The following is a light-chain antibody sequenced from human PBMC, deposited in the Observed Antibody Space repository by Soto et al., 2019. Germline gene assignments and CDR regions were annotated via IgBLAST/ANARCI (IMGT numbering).Light chain of an antibody. CDR3: QQRTNWPPTWT. CDR1: QSVYTY. CDR2: DAP. Sequence: EIVLTQSPATLSLSPGERATLSCRASQSVYTYLAWYQQKPGQAPRLLIYDAPKKATGIPARFSGSGSGTDFTLTISSLEPEDFAVYYCQQRTNWPPTWTCGQGPKVEIK. V-gene: IGKV3-11*01. J-gene: IGKJ1*01.